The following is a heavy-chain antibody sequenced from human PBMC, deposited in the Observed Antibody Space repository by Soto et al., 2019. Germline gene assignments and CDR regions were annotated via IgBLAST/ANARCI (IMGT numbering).Heavy chain of an antibody. CDR3: TTHFLYYDILTGTYGMDV. V-gene: IGHV3-15*07. CDR2: IKSKTDGGTT. CDR1: GFTFSNAW. J-gene: IGHJ6*02. Sequence: EVQLVESGGGLVKPGGSLRLSCAASGFTFSNAWMNWVRQALGKGLEWVGRIKSKTDGGTTDYAAPVKGRFTISRDDSKNTLYLQMNSLKTEDTAVYYCTTHFLYYDILTGTYGMDVWGQGTTVTVSS. D-gene: IGHD3-9*01.